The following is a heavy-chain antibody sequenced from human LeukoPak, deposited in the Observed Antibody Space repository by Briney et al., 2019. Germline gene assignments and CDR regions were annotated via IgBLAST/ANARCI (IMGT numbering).Heavy chain of an antibody. V-gene: IGHV3-23*01. CDR1: GFTFSSYA. CDR2: ISGSGGST. CDR3: ARFTEGVSFDS. Sequence: GGSLXLSCAASGFTFSSYAMSWVRQAPGKGXEWVSAISGSGGSTYYADSVKGRFTISRDNSKNTLYLQMNSLRAEDTAVYFCARFTEGVSFDSWGQGTLVTVSS. D-gene: IGHD2-8*01. J-gene: IGHJ4*02.